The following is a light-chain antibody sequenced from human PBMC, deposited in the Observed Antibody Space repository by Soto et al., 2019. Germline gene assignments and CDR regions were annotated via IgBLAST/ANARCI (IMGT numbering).Light chain of an antibody. V-gene: IGLV2-14*03. Sequence: QSALTQPASVSGSPGQSITISCAGSSSDVGGYEYVSWYQQHPGRAPKLIIYDVSNRPSGVSNRFSGAKSGNTASLTISGLQADDEADYYCYSYSTSGITYVFGDGTKVTV. CDR3: YSYSTSGITYV. J-gene: IGLJ1*01. CDR2: DVS. CDR1: SSDVGGYEY.